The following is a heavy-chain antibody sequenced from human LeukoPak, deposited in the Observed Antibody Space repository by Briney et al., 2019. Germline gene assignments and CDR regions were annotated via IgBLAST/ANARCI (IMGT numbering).Heavy chain of an antibody. Sequence: GGSLRLSCAASRFTVSTNYMTWVRQAPGKGLEWVSMIYTGGSPYYADSVKGRFTISRDNSKNTPNLQMNSLRAEDTAVYYCVPLTDGSVDYWGQGTLVTVSS. J-gene: IGHJ4*02. V-gene: IGHV3-66*01. CDR1: RFTVSTNY. CDR3: VPLTDGSVDY. CDR2: IYTGGSP. D-gene: IGHD3-10*01.